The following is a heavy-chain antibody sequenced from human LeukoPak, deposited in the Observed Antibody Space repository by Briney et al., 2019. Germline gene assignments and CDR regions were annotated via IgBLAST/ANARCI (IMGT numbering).Heavy chain of an antibody. CDR2: ISGSGGST. CDR1: GFTFSSYA. J-gene: IGHJ4*02. D-gene: IGHD1-26*01. CDR3: AKDIGGATHGLDY. Sequence: GGSLRLSFAASGFTFSSYAMSWVRQAPGKGLEWVSAISGSGGSTYYADSVKGRFTISRDNSRNTLYLQMNSLRAEDTALYYCAKDIGGATHGLDYWGQGTLVTVSS. V-gene: IGHV3-23*01.